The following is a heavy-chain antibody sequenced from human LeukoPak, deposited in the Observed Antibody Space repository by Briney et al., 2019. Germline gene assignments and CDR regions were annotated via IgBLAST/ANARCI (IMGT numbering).Heavy chain of an antibody. V-gene: IGHV4-34*01. D-gene: IGHD3-10*01. CDR1: GGSFSGYY. CDR2: MNHSGST. Sequence: PSETLSLTCAVYGGSFSGYYWSWIRQPPGKGLEWIGEMNHSGSTNYNPSLKSRLTISVDTSKNQFSLRLSSVTAADTAVYYCARRPPVYYSGSETYYNGGFDYWGQGTLVTVSS. J-gene: IGHJ4*02. CDR3: ARRPPVYYSGSETYYNGGFDY.